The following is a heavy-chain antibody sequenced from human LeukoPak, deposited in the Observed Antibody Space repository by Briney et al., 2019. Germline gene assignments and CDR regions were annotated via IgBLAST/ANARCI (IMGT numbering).Heavy chain of an antibody. D-gene: IGHD3-10*01. CDR3: ARERITMVRGVIGRFDP. J-gene: IGHJ5*02. CDR1: GFTFSSYA. V-gene: IGHV3-33*08. Sequence: GGSLRLSCAASGFTFSSYAMSWVRQAPGKGLEWVAVIWYDGSNKYYADSVKGRFTISRDNSKNTLYLQMNSLRAEDTAVYYCARERITMVRGVIGRFDPWGQGTLVTVSS. CDR2: IWYDGSNK.